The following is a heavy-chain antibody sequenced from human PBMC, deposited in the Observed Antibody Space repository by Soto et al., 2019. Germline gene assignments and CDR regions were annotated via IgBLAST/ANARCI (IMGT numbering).Heavy chain of an antibody. CDR3: ARGXGYFDSSGFPYLYAMDV. CDR1: GFTFSTYW. V-gene: IGHV3-7*01. Sequence: GGSLRLSCAASGFTFSTYWMSWVRQAPGKGLEWVANIKEDGSEKYYVDSVEGRFTISRDNAKNSLYLQMTSLRAEDTALYYCARGXGYFDSSGFPYLYAMDVWGQGTTVTVSS. D-gene: IGHD3-22*01. CDR2: IKEDGSEK. J-gene: IGHJ6*02.